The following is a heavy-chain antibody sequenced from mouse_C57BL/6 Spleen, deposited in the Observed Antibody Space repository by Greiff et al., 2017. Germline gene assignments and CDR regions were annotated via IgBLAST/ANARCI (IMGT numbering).Heavy chain of an antibody. CDR1: GFTFSSYG. V-gene: IGHV5-6*01. J-gene: IGHJ2*01. Sequence: EVQLVESGAELVKPGGSLKLSCAASGFTFSSYGMSWVRQTPDKRLEWVATISSGGSYTYYPDSVKGRFTISRDNAKNTLYLQMSSLKSEDTAMYYCARLYYDYDYLDYWGQGTTLTVSS. D-gene: IGHD2-4*01. CDR2: ISSGGSYT. CDR3: ARLYYDYDYLDY.